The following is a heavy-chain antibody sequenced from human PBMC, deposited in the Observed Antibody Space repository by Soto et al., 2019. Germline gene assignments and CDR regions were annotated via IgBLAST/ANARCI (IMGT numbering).Heavy chain of an antibody. D-gene: IGHD4-17*01. CDR1: GYTFTSYY. CDR3: ARDYGEGPADY. Sequence: ASVKVSCKASGYTFTSYYMHWLRQAPGQGLEWMGIINPSGGSTSYAQKFQGRVTMSTDTSTSTAYMELRSLRFDDTAVYYCARDYGEGPADYWGQGTQVTVSS. V-gene: IGHV1-46*01. CDR2: INPSGGST. J-gene: IGHJ4*02.